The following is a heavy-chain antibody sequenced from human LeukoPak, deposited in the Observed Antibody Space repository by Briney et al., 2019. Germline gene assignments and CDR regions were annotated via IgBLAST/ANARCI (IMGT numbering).Heavy chain of an antibody. CDR3: AREAAVAGCIDY. D-gene: IGHD6-19*01. CDR1: GFTFSSYA. V-gene: IGHV3-30-3*01. CDR2: ISYDGSNK. Sequence: GGSLRLSCAASGFTFSSYAMHWVRQAPGEGLEWVAVISYDGSNKYYADSVKGRFTISRDNSKNTLYLQMNSLRAEDTAVYYCAREAAVAGCIDYWGQGTLVTVSS. J-gene: IGHJ4*02.